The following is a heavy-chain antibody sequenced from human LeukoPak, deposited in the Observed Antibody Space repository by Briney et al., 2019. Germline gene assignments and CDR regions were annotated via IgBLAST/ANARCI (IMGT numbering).Heavy chain of an antibody. D-gene: IGHD6-19*01. CDR1: VGSISIYY. V-gene: IGHV4-4*07. CDR2: MYTSGST. Sequence: SETLSLTCTVSVGSISIYYWSWIRKPAGKGLEWIGRMYTSGSTNYNPSLKSRVTMSVDTSKNQFSLKLSSVTAADTAVYYWARGGGGQWMVLGGFDYWGQGTMVTVSS. CDR3: ARGGGGQWMVLGGFDY. J-gene: IGHJ4*02.